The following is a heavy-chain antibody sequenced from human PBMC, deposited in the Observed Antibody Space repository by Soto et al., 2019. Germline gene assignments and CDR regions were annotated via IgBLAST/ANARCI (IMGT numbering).Heavy chain of an antibody. CDR2: IWYDGSNK. CDR1: GFTFSSYG. CDR3: ARDGPGESGSSHYYYYYMDV. Sequence: GGSLRLSCAASGFTFSSYGMHWVRQAPGKGLEWVAVIWYDGSNKYYADSVKGRFTISRDNSKNTLYLQMNSLRAEDTAVYYCARDGPGESGSSHYYYYYMDVWGKGTTVTVSS. V-gene: IGHV3-33*01. D-gene: IGHD3-10*01. J-gene: IGHJ6*03.